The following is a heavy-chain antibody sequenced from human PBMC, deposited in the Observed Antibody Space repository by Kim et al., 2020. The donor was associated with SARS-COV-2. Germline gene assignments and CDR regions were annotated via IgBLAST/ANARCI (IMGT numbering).Heavy chain of an antibody. CDR2: ISSSSSYI. D-gene: IGHD4-17*01. CDR1: GFTFSSYS. Sequence: GGSLRLSCAASGFTFSSYSMNWVRQAPGKGLEWVSSISSSSSYISYADSVKGRFTISRDNAKNSLYLQMNSLRAEDTAVYYCARDRFRTPSLGKTYGGNSGSVNWGQGTLVTVSS. CDR3: ARDRFRTPSLGKTYGGNSGSVN. J-gene: IGHJ4*02. V-gene: IGHV3-21*01.